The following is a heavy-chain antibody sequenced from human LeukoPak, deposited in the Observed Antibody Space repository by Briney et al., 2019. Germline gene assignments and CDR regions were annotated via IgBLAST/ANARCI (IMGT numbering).Heavy chain of an antibody. D-gene: IGHD5-18*01. CDR3: ARESGYSYVPFDFDY. V-gene: IGHV7-4-1*02. CDR1: GYTFDNYA. J-gene: IGHJ4*02. Sequence: GASVKVSCKASGYTFDNYAMNWVRQAPGQGLEWMGWINTNTGNPTYAQGFTGRFVFSLDTSVRTAYLQISSLKAEDTAVYYCARESGYSYVPFDFDYWGQGTLITVSS. CDR2: INTNTGNP.